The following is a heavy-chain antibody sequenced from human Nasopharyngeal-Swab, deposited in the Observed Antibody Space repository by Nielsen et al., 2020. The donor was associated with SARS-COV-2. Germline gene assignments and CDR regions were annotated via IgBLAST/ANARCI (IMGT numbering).Heavy chain of an antibody. V-gene: IGHV6-1*01. CDR2: TYYRSKWYN. D-gene: IGHD6-19*01. CDR1: GDSVSSNSAA. Sequence: QTPSLTRAISGDSVSSNSAAWNWIRQSPSRGLEWLGRTYYRSKWYNDYAVSVKSRITINPDTSKNQFSLQLNSVTPEDTAVYYCARDGAPYSSGWYLFDYWGQGTLVTVSS. J-gene: IGHJ4*02. CDR3: ARDGAPYSSGWYLFDY.